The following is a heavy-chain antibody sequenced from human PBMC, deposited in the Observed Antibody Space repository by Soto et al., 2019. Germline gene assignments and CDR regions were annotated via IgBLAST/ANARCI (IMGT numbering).Heavy chain of an antibody. CDR2: ISAYNGNT. J-gene: IGHJ6*02. D-gene: IGHD6-13*01. CDR1: GYTFTSYG. Sequence: AAVKVSCKASGYTFTSYGISWVRQAPGQGXEWMGWISAYNGNTNYAQKLQGRVTMTTDTSTSTAYMELRSLRSDDTAVYYCARDQEAAAGTMWGDYGMDVWGQGTTVTVFS. V-gene: IGHV1-18*01. CDR3: ARDQEAAAGTMWGDYGMDV.